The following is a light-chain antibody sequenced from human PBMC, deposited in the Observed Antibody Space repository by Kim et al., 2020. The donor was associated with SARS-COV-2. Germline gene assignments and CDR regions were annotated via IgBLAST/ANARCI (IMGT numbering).Light chain of an antibody. V-gene: IGKV3-11*01. CDR1: QSVSSS. J-gene: IGKJ5*01. CDR3: QQRSSWPPIT. Sequence: FPGERATLSGRASQSVSSSLGWYQQKPGQAPRLLVYDVSNRAAGIPARFSGSGSGTDFTLTISSLEPEDSGVYYCQQRSSWPPITFGQGTRLEIK. CDR2: DVS.